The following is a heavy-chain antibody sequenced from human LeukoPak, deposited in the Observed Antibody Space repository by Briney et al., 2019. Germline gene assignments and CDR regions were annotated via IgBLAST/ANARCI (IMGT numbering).Heavy chain of an antibody. CDR3: ASPQYSSGWYGDGY. Sequence: SETLSLTCAVSGGSISSSNWWSWVRQPPGKGLEWIGEIYHSGSTNYNPSLKSRVTISVDKSMNQSSLKLSSVTAADTAVYYCASPQYSSGWYGDGYWGQGTLVTVSS. D-gene: IGHD6-19*01. CDR1: GGSISSSNW. CDR2: IYHSGST. V-gene: IGHV4-4*02. J-gene: IGHJ4*02.